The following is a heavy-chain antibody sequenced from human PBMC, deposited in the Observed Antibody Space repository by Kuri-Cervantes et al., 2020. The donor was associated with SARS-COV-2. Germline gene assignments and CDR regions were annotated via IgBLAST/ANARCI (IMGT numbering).Heavy chain of an antibody. CDR1: GGSFSGYY. Sequence: SETLSLTCAVYGGSFSGYYWSWIRQPPGKGLEWIGEINHSGSTNYNPSLKSRVTISVDTSKNQFSLKLSSVTAADTAVYYCASYLYYDILTGLHCWGQGTLVTVSS. D-gene: IGHD3-9*01. CDR2: INHSGST. CDR3: ASYLYYDILTGLHC. J-gene: IGHJ4*02. V-gene: IGHV4-34*01.